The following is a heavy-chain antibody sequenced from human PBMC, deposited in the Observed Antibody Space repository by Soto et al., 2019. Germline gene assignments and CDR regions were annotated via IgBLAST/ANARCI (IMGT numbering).Heavy chain of an antibody. D-gene: IGHD2-2*01. CDR1: GYTFTSYA. CDR3: ASDWPPTRDPYNWFDP. CDR2: INAGNGNT. V-gene: IGHV1-3*01. Sequence: ASVKVSCKASGYTFTSYAMHWVRQAPGQRLEWMGWINAGNGNTKYSQKFQGRVTITRDTSASTAYMELSSLRSEDTAVYYCASDWPPTRDPYNWFDPWGQGTLVTVSS. J-gene: IGHJ5*02.